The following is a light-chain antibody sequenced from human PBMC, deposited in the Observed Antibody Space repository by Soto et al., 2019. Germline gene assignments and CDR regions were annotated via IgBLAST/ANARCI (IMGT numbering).Light chain of an antibody. CDR1: SSNVGNNA. Sequence: QSVLTQPPSVSEAPRQRVTISCSGSSSNVGNNAVNWYQQLPGKAPKLLIYYDDLLPSGVSDRFSGSKSGTSASLAISGLQYEDEADYYCAVWDDSLNGVVFGGGTKVTVL. V-gene: IGLV1-36*01. CDR3: AVWDDSLNGVV. J-gene: IGLJ2*01. CDR2: YDD.